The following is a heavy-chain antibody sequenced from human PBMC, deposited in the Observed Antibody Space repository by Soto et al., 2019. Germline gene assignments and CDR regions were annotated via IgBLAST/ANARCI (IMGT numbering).Heavy chain of an antibody. Sequence: GGSQRVRSGASGFTFIDFGIRWIRKTRSKRLEWVAVIGYEGRNKYYADSVKGRFTISRNNSKNTLYLQMNRLRAEDTAVYYCARDRRVVPPDKEEVFAFRGQGTIVTVSS. CDR1: GFTFIDFG. J-gene: IGHJ3*01. CDR3: ARDRRVVPPDKEEVFAF. CDR2: IGYEGRNK. V-gene: IGHV3-33*01. D-gene: IGHD2-2*01.